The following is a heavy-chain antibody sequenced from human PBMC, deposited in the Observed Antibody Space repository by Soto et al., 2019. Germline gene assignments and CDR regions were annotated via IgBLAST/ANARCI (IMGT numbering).Heavy chain of an antibody. Sequence: QVQLVESGGGVVQPGRSLRLSCAASGFTFSSYGMHWVRQAPGKGLEWVAVISYDGSNKYYADSVKGRFTISRDNSKNTLYLQMNSLRAEDTAVYYCAKDRYSSGWYGLVDYWGQGPLVTVSS. CDR1: GFTFSSYG. D-gene: IGHD6-19*01. J-gene: IGHJ4*02. CDR2: ISYDGSNK. V-gene: IGHV3-30*18. CDR3: AKDRYSSGWYGLVDY.